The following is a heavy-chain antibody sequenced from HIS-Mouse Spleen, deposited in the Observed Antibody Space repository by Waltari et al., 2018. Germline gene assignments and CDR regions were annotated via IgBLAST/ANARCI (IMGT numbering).Heavy chain of an antibody. CDR2: MNPNSGNT. CDR3: ARGHDYSNYFDY. V-gene: IGHV1-8*01. J-gene: IGHJ4*02. D-gene: IGHD4-4*01. Sequence: QVQLVQSGAEVKKPGASVKVSCKASGYTFPSYETHRVRQATGQGLEWMGWMNPNSGNTGYAQKFQGRVTMTRNTSISTAYMELSSLRSEDTAVYYCARGHDYSNYFDYWGQGTLVTVSS. CDR1: GYTFPSYE.